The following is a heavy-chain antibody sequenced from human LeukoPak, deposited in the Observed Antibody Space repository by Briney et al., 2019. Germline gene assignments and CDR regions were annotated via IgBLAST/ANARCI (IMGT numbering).Heavy chain of an antibody. V-gene: IGHV3-7*03. CDR3: TRSPEPTTYYYFDY. CDR1: GFTFSSYW. CDR2: IKQDGSEK. J-gene: IGHJ4*02. D-gene: IGHD2/OR15-2a*01. Sequence: GGSLRLSCAASGFTFSSYWMSWVRQAPGKGLEWVANIKQDGSEKYYVDSVKGRFTISRDNAKNSLYLQMNSLKTEDTAVYSCTRSPEPTTYYYFDYWGQGALVTVSS.